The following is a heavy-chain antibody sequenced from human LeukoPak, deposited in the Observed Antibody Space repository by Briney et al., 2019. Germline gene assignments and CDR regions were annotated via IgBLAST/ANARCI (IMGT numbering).Heavy chain of an antibody. D-gene: IGHD4-23*01. J-gene: IGHJ4*02. V-gene: IGHV3-48*01. Sequence: GGSLRHSCAASGFTFSSYSMNWVRQAPGKGLEWVAYIRTTTPTIYYADSVKGRFTISRDDAKNSLSLQMNSLRVEDTAIYYCARDHRWGFDYWGQGILVTVSS. CDR1: GFTFSSYS. CDR3: ARDHRWGFDY. CDR2: IRTTTPTI.